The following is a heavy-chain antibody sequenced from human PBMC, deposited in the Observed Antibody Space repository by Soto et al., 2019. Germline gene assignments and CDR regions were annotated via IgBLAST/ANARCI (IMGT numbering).Heavy chain of an antibody. CDR3: ARGALHCSGGTCYSGYYDL. CDR2: IDPTDSYT. Sequence: GESLKISCQGSGYSFTSYWITWVRQMPGKGLEWMGRIDPTDSYTKYSPSFQGHVTMSVDKSINTAYLQWSSLRASDTAMYYCARGALHCSGGTCYSGYYDLWVCGTLVTVSS. CDR1: GYSFTSYW. V-gene: IGHV5-10-1*01. J-gene: IGHJ2*01. D-gene: IGHD2-15*01.